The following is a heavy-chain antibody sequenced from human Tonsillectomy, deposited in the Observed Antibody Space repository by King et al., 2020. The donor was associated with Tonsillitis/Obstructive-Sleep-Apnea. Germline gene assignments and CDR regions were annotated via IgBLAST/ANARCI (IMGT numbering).Heavy chain of an antibody. Sequence: VQLVESGGGLVQPGRSLRLSCAASGFTFDDYAMHWVRQAPGKGLEWVSGISWNSGIILYADSVKGRFTISRDNAKKFLYLQMNSLGAEDTAFYYCTKVERQYCSTSSCQFDYWGQGTLVAVSS. CDR2: ISWNSGII. D-gene: IGHD2-2*01. CDR3: TKVERQYCSTSSCQFDY. J-gene: IGHJ4*02. CDR1: GFTFDDYA. V-gene: IGHV3-9*01.